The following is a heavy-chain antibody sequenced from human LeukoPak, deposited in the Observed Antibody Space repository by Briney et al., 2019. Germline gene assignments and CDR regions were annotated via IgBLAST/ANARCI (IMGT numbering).Heavy chain of an antibody. Sequence: GGSLRLSCAASGFTVIRYSMDCVRQAPGKGLEWVSSISSSSSYIYYADSVKGRFTISRNNAKNSLYLHTKSLRAEDAADTDGARRSSSGWYGLDYWGQGTLVTVSS. CDR3: ARRSSSGWYGLDY. D-gene: IGHD6-19*01. V-gene: IGHV3-21*04. CDR1: GFTVIRYS. CDR2: ISSSSSYI. J-gene: IGHJ4*02.